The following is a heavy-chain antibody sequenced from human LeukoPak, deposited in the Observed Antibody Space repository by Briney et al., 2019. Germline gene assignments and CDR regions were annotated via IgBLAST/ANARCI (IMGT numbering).Heavy chain of an antibody. J-gene: IGHJ4*02. Sequence: KPSETLSLTCAVYGGSFSGYYWSWIRQPPGKGLEWIGEINHSGSTNYNPSLKSRVTISVDTSKNQFSLKLSSVTAADTAVYYCARGLKYYDFWSGPTRRKPILDYWGQGTLVTVSS. CDR2: INHSGST. V-gene: IGHV4-34*01. D-gene: IGHD3-3*01. CDR1: GGSFSGYY. CDR3: ARGLKYYDFWSGPTRRKPILDY.